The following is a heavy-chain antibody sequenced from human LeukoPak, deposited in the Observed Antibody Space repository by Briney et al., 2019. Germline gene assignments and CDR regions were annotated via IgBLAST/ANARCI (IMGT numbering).Heavy chain of an antibody. V-gene: IGHV3-23*01. CDR3: ARLGGARGSY. J-gene: IGHJ4*02. Sequence: PGGSLRLSCAASGFTFSSYGMSWVRQAPGKGLEWVSAISGSGGSTYYADSVKGRFTISRDNSKNTLYLQMNSLRAEDTAVYYCARLGGARGSYWGQGTLVTVSS. CDR2: ISGSGGST. CDR1: GFTFSSYG. D-gene: IGHD3-16*01.